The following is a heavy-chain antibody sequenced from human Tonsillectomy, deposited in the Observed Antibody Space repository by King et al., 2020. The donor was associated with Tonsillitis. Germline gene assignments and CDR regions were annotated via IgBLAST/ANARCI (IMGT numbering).Heavy chain of an antibody. J-gene: IGHJ5*02. CDR2: IRYDGSNK. Sequence: VQLVESGGGVVKPGGSLRLSCAASGFTFSNYGMHWVRQAPGKGLEWVAFIRYDGSNKYYADSVKGRFTVSRDNSKSTLYLQLNSLRAEDTAVYYCAKGGYCSGGSCYSSGWFDPWGQGTLVTASS. CDR1: GFTFSNYG. D-gene: IGHD2-15*01. CDR3: AKGGYCSGGSCYSSGWFDP. V-gene: IGHV3-30*02.